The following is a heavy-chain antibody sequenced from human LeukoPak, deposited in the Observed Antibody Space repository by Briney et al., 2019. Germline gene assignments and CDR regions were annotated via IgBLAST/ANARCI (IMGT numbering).Heavy chain of an antibody. V-gene: IGHV3-7*01. J-gene: IGHJ3*02. Sequence: GGSLRLSCAASGFTFSDYYMSWVRQAPGKGLQWVANIKQDGSEKYYVDSVKGRFTISRDNAKNSLYLQMNSLRAEDTAVYYCAREDGAFDIWGQGTMVTVSS. CDR2: IKQDGSEK. CDR1: GFTFSDYY. CDR3: AREDGAFDI.